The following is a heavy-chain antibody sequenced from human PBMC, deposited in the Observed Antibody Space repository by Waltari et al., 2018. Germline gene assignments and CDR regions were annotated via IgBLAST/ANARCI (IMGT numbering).Heavy chain of an antibody. D-gene: IGHD4-17*01. J-gene: IGHJ6*02. Sequence: EVQLLESGGGLVQPGGSLRLSCAASGFTFSSYAMSWVRQAPGKGLEWVAAISGSGGSTYYADSGKGRFTISRDNSKNTLYLQMNSLRAEDTAVYYCAKSAHDYGDYYYYGMDVWGQGTTVIVSS. CDR1: GFTFSSYA. CDR2: ISGSGGST. CDR3: AKSAHDYGDYYYYGMDV. V-gene: IGHV3-23*01.